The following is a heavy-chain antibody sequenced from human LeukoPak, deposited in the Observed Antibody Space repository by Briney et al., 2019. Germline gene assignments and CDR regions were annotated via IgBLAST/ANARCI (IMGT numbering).Heavy chain of an antibody. D-gene: IGHD2-15*01. V-gene: IGHV5-10-1*01. CDR3: ARQGIVVVVAATRVSGMDV. CDR2: IGPSDSST. J-gene: IGHJ6*02. CDR1: GYSFTSYW. Sequence: GESLRISCRGSGYSFTSYWITWVRQMPGKGLEWMGRIGPSDSSTNYSPSFQGHVTISAGKSISTAYLQWRSLKASDTAMYYCARQGIVVVVAATRVSGMDVWGQGTTVTVSS.